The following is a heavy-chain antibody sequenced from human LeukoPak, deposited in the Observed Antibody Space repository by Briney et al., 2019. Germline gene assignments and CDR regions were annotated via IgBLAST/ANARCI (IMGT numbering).Heavy chain of an antibody. D-gene: IGHD5-24*01. CDR3: ARDARDGYTSPYFDY. V-gene: IGHV3-48*03. Sequence: GGSLRLSCAASGFTLSSYEMNWVRQAPGKGLEWVSYISSSGSTIYYADSVKGRFTISRDNAKNSLYLQINSLRAEDTAVYYCARDARDGYTSPYFDYWGQGTLVTVSS. J-gene: IGHJ4*02. CDR2: ISSSGSTI. CDR1: GFTLSSYE.